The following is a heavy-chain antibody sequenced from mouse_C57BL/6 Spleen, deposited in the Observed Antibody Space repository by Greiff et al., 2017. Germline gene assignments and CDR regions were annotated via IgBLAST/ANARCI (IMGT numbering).Heavy chain of an antibody. D-gene: IGHD2-1*01. V-gene: IGHV1-87*01. CDR2: GQGLEWIG. Sequence: VQLQQSGPELARPWASVKISCPAFYTFSRRVHFAFRDTNYWMQWVKQRPGQGLEWIGAIYPGNGDTSYNQKFKGKATLTADKASSTAYMQLSSLTSEDSAVYYCAWVDYGNYSYAMDYWGQGTSVTVSS. CDR3: SEDSAVYYCAWVDYGNYSYAMDY. J-gene: IGHJ4*01. CDR1: YTFSRRVH.